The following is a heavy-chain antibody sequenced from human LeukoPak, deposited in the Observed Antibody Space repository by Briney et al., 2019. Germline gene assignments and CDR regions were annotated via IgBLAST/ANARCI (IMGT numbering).Heavy chain of an antibody. CDR1: GFTFSSYW. V-gene: IGHV3-7*01. CDR3: AREGYSYGYDAFDI. J-gene: IGHJ3*02. Sequence: GGSLRLSCAASGFTFSSYWMSWVRQAPGKGLEWVANIKQDGSEKYYVDSVKGRFTISRDNAKNSLYLQMNSLRAEDTAVYYCAREGYSYGYDAFDIWGQGTMVTVSS. D-gene: IGHD5-18*01. CDR2: IKQDGSEK.